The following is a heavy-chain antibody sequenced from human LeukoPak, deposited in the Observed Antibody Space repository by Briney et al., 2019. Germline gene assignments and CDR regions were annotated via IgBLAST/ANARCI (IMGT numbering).Heavy chain of an antibody. Sequence: ASVKVSCKAPGYTFTSYYMHWVRQAPGQGLEWMGIINPSGGSTSYAQKFQGRVTMTRDTSTSTVYMELSSLRSEDTAVYYCARDGYRSGWYESNLDYWGQGTLVTVSS. V-gene: IGHV1-46*01. J-gene: IGHJ4*02. CDR1: GYTFTSYY. CDR3: ARDGYRSGWYESNLDY. CDR2: INPSGGST. D-gene: IGHD6-19*01.